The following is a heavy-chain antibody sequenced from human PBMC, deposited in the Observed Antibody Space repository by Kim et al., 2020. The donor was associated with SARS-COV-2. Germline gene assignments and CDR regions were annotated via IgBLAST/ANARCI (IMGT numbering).Heavy chain of an antibody. CDR2: ISSSSSYI. D-gene: IGHD4-17*01. CDR3: ARDARGGYGDSDY. J-gene: IGHJ4*02. CDR1: GFTFSSYS. Sequence: GGSLRLSCAASGFTFSSYSMNWVRQAPGKGLEWVSSISSSSSYIYYADSVKGRFTISRDNAKNSLYLQMNSLRAEDTAVYYCARDARGGYGDSDYWGQGTLVTVSS. V-gene: IGHV3-21*01.